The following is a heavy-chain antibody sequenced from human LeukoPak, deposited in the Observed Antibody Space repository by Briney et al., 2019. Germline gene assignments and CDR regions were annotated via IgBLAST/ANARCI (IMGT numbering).Heavy chain of an antibody. Sequence: AGSLRLSCAASGFTVSSNYMSWVRQAPGKGLEWVSVIYSGGSTYYADSVKGRFTISRDNSKNTLYLQMNSLRAEDTAVYYCARDRRGYCSSTSCYQSFDYWGQGTLVRVSS. CDR1: GFTVSSNY. CDR3: ARDRRGYCSSTSCYQSFDY. V-gene: IGHV3-66*02. D-gene: IGHD2-2*01. J-gene: IGHJ4*02. CDR2: IYSGGST.